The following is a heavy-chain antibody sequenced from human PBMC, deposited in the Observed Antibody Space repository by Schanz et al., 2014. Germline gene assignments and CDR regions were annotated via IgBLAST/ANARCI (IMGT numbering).Heavy chain of an antibody. CDR1: GFPFSNAY. J-gene: IGHJ6*02. Sequence: EVQLVESGGGLVKPGGSLRLSCAASGFPFSNAYMAWLRQVPGKGLEWVSRINSDGSTTIYADSVKGRFTISRDNAKNTLYLQMNSLRAEDTAVYYCARPLGPNYYYYGLDVWGQGTTVTVSS. CDR2: INSDGSTT. CDR3: ARPLGPNYYYYGLDV. V-gene: IGHV3-74*02.